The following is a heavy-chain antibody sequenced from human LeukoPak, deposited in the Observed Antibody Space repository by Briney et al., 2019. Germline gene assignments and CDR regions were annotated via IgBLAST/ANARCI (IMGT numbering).Heavy chain of an antibody. J-gene: IGHJ3*02. V-gene: IGHV1-2*02. Sequence: ASVKVSCKASGYTFTGYYMHWVRQAPGQGLEWVGWINPNSGGTNYAQKFQGRVTMTRDTSISTAYMELSRLRSDDTAVYYCASPYCSSTSCYKGYAFDIWGQGTMVTVSS. D-gene: IGHD2-2*02. CDR1: GYTFTGYY. CDR2: INPNSGGT. CDR3: ASPYCSSTSCYKGYAFDI.